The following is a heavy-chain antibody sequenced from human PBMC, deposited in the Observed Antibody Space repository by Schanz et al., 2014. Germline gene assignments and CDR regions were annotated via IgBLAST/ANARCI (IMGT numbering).Heavy chain of an antibody. Sequence: EVQLLESGGGLVQPGGSLKLSCAASGLIFSNYVMSWVRQAPGKGLEWVSTIGTSGGTNYAESVKGRFTISRDNSKNTLYLQMNSLRPADTAVYYCAKGRFGELSAFDIWGQGTMVTVSS. CDR2: IGTSGGT. D-gene: IGHD3-10*01. CDR1: GLIFSNYV. CDR3: AKGRFGELSAFDI. V-gene: IGHV3-23*01. J-gene: IGHJ3*02.